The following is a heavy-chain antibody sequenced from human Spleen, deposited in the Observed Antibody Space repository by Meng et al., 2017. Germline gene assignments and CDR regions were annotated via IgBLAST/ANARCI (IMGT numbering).Heavy chain of an antibody. Sequence: SETLTLTCTVSGGPISSDNYYWNWIRQAAGKGLEWIGRVYTSGSTNYNPSLKSRVTISVDTSKTQFSLKPSSVTAADTAVYYCAGMHYDSSGPSYFDYWGQGTLVTVSS. V-gene: IGHV4-61*02. CDR3: AGMHYDSSGPSYFDY. CDR2: VYTSGST. J-gene: IGHJ4*02. CDR1: GGPISSDNYY. D-gene: IGHD3-22*01.